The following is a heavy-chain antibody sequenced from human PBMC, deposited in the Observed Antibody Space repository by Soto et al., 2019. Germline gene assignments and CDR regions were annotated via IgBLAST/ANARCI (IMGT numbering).Heavy chain of an antibody. D-gene: IGHD6-19*01. CDR3: TRTDTIRPRISGWAKRVED. J-gene: IGHJ4*02. Sequence: EVQLLESGGGLVQPGGTLRLSCAASGFTFSSYAMTWVRQAPGKGLEWVSTISRSGDSTYYRDSVKGRFTISRDNSKNTIYLQMNSLTAEATAGYYCTRTDTIRPRISGWAKRVEDWGQGARVNISS. CDR1: GFTFSSYA. V-gene: IGHV3-23*01. CDR2: ISRSGDST.